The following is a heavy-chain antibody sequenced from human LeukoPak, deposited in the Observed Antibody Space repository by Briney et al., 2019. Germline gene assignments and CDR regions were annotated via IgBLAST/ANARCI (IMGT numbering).Heavy chain of an antibody. D-gene: IGHD1-26*01. CDR3: ARRLSGSYLDY. J-gene: IGHJ4*02. V-gene: IGHV1-2*06. CDR2: INPNSGGT. Sequence: ASVKLSCKASGYTFTGYYMHWVRQAPGQGLEWMGRINPNSGGTNYAQKFQGRVTMTRDTSISTAYMELSRLRSDDTAVYYCARRLSGSYLDYWGQGTLVTVSS. CDR1: GYTFTGYY.